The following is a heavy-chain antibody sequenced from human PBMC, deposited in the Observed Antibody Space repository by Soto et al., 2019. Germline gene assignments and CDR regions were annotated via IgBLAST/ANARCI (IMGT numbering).Heavy chain of an antibody. D-gene: IGHD6-19*01. V-gene: IGHV4-59*01. Sequence: SETLSLTCTVSGGSISSYYWSWIRQPPGKGLEWIGYIYYSGSTNYNPSLKSRVTISVDTSKNQFPLKLSSVTAADAAVYYCARDRGSSGSPDYYYGMDVWGQGTTVTVSS. CDR1: GGSISSYY. CDR3: ARDRGSSGSPDYYYGMDV. J-gene: IGHJ6*02. CDR2: IYYSGST.